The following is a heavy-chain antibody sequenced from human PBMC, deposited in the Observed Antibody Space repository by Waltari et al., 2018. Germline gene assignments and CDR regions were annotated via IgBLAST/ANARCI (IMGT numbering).Heavy chain of an antibody. V-gene: IGHV3-23*01. CDR2: ISGSGGST. CDR1: GFPFSSSA. J-gene: IGHJ5*02. CDR3: ARPPYSTSPGDWSDP. D-gene: IGHD6-6*01. Sequence: EVQLLESGGGLVQPGGSLRLSCAASGFPFSSSALSWVRQAPGKGLEWVSVISGSGGSTYYADPVKGRFTISRDNSKNTVYLQMNSLRGEDTAVYYCARPPYSTSPGDWSDPWGQGTLVTVSS.